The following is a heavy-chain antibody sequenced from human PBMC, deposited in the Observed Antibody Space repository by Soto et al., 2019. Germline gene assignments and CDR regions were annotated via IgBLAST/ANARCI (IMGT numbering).Heavy chain of an antibody. Sequence: GASVKVSCKASGGTFSSYAISWVRQAPGQGLEWMGGIIPIFGTANYAQKFQGRVTITADESTSTAYMELSSLRSEDTAVYYCARVRFIAAAGTLGWFDPWGQGTLVTVSS. CDR3: ARVRFIAAAGTLGWFDP. D-gene: IGHD6-13*01. V-gene: IGHV1-69*13. J-gene: IGHJ5*02. CDR2: IIPIFGTA. CDR1: GGTFSSYA.